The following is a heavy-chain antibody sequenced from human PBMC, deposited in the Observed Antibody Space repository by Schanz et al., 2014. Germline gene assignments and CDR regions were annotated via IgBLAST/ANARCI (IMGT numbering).Heavy chain of an antibody. D-gene: IGHD3-9*01. Sequence: EVQLVESGGGFVQPGGSLGLSCAVSGFTVSSNHMSWVRQAPGKGLEWVSVIYSGIGAYYADSVKGRFTISRDNAKNTLYLQMNSLRAEDTAVYYCARDSRPNYDFLTAYYSIDYWGQGALXTVSS. CDR3: ARDSRPNYDFLTAYYSIDY. CDR1: GFTVSSNH. V-gene: IGHV3-66*01. J-gene: IGHJ4*02. CDR2: IYSGIGA.